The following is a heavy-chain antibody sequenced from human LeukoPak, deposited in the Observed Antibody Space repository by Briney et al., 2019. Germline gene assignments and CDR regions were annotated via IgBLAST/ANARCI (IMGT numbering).Heavy chain of an antibody. CDR2: IAPDGSKR. CDR1: GFTFSTYV. D-gene: IGHD3-10*01. CDR3: AKEIGYFSGFEH. J-gene: IGHJ4*02. Sequence: GGSLRLSCTASGFTFSTYVMHWVRQAPGKRLEWVAVIAPDGSKRHYVDSVRGRFTISRDNSKDTLDLQMNSLRPEDTAVYYCAKEIGYFSGFEHWGQGSLVTVSS. V-gene: IGHV3-30*18.